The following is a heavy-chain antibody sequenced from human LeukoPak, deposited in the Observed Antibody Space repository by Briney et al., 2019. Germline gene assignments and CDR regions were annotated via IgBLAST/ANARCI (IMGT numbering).Heavy chain of an antibody. Sequence: PSETLSLTCAVYGGSFSGYYWSWIRQPPGKGLEWIGEINHSGSTNYNPSLKSRVTIPVDTSKNQFSLKLSSVTAADTAVYYCARGRIPDDYWGQGTLVTVSS. D-gene: IGHD6-13*01. CDR2: INHSGST. CDR3: ARGRIPDDY. J-gene: IGHJ4*02. V-gene: IGHV4-34*01. CDR1: GGSFSGYY.